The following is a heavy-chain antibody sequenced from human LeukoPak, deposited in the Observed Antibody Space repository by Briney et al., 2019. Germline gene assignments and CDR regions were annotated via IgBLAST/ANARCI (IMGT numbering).Heavy chain of an antibody. CDR3: ARGAGGYGN. V-gene: IGHV4-59*01. J-gene: IGHJ4*02. CDR2: IRYSGTT. CDR1: GGSITTED. D-gene: IGHD6-13*01. Sequence: SETLSLTCTVSGGSITTEDWLRILQPPGKGLEWIAYIRYSGTTNYNPSLKSRVTISLDTSQNQFSLKLTSFTAADTAVYYCARGAGGYGNWGQGTLVTVSS.